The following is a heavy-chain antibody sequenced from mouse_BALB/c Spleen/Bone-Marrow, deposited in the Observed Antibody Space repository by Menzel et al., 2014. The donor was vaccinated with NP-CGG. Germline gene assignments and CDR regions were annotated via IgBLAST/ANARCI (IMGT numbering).Heavy chain of an antibody. CDR2: ISNGGDNT. CDR3: ARRDGTYYFDY. Sequence: EVKLVESGGGLVQPGGSLKLSCAASGFTFSSYTMSWVRLTPEKRLEWVAYISNGGDNTYYADPVKGRFTISRDNAKNTLYLQMSSLKSEDTALYYCARRDGTYYFDYWGQGTTLTVSS. J-gene: IGHJ2*01. D-gene: IGHD4-1*01. CDR1: GFTFSSYT. V-gene: IGHV5-12-2*01.